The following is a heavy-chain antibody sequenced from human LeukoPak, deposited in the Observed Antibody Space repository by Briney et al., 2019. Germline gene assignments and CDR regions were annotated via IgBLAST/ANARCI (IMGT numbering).Heavy chain of an antibody. D-gene: IGHD2-2*01. CDR3: ARGYCSSTSCYHYFDY. CDR1: GFTFSDYV. J-gene: IGHJ4*02. Sequence: GRSLRLSYAASGFTFSDYVMHWVRQAPGKGLEWVAFISYDGTNEDHADSVKGRFTISRDNSKNTLYLQMNSLRGEDTAVYYCARGYCSSTSCYHYFDYWGQGALVTVSS. V-gene: IGHV3-30*01. CDR2: ISYDGTNE.